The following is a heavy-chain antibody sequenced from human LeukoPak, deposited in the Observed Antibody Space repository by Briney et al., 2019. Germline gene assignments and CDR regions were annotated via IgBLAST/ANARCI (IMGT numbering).Heavy chain of an antibody. CDR3: ARHAYYYYYMDV. Sequence: SETLSLTCAVYGGSFSGYYWSWIRQPPGKGLEWIGEINHSGSTNYNPSLKSRVTISVDTSKNQFSLKLSSVTAADTAVYYCARHAYYYYYMDVWGKGTTVTVSS. CDR1: GGSFSGYY. CDR2: INHSGST. J-gene: IGHJ6*03. V-gene: IGHV4-34*01. D-gene: IGHD2-8*01.